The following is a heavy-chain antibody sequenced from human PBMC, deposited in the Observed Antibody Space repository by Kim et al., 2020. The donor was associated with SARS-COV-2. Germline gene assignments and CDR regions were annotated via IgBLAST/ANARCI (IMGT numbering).Heavy chain of an antibody. CDR3: ARGGITIFGVVNAIDY. CDR1: GGSISSYY. V-gene: IGHV4-59*13. D-gene: IGHD3-3*01. Sequence: SETLSLTCTVSGGSISSYYWSWIRQPPGKGLEWIGYIYYSGSTNYNPSLKSRVTISVDTSKNQFSLKLSSVTAADMAVYYCARGGITIFGVVNAIDYWGQGTLVTVSS. J-gene: IGHJ4*02. CDR2: IYYSGST.